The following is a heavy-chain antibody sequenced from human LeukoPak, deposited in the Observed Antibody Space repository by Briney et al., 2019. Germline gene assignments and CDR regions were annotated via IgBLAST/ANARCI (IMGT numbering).Heavy chain of an antibody. Sequence: SGGSLRLSCSASGFTFNNHGMHYVRQAPGKGLEWVAVISDDGRNKNYADSVKGRFTISRDNSNNTLYLQMNSLRAEDTGVYYCAKDRETTASGTFDYWGQGTLVTVSS. J-gene: IGHJ4*02. CDR2: ISDDGRNK. D-gene: IGHD1-1*01. V-gene: IGHV3-30*18. CDR3: AKDRETTASGTFDY. CDR1: GFTFNNHG.